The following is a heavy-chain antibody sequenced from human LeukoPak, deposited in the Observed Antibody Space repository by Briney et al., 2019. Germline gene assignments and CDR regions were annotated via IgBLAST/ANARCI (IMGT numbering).Heavy chain of an antibody. D-gene: IGHD5-18*01. V-gene: IGHV4-59*01. CDR1: GGSISSYY. Sequence: SETLSLTCTVSGGSISSYYWSWIRQPPGKGLEWIGYIYYSGSTNYNPSLKSRVTISVDTSKNQFSLKLSSVTAANTAVYYCARDQLANWFDPWGQGTLVTVSS. CDR2: IYYSGST. J-gene: IGHJ5*02. CDR3: ARDQLANWFDP.